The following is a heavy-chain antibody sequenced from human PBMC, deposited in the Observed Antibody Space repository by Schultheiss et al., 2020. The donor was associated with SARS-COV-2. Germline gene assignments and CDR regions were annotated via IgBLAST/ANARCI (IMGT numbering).Heavy chain of an antibody. CDR3: ARDRLEGGLDY. J-gene: IGHJ4*02. V-gene: IGHV3-30*04. Sequence: GGSLRLSCAASGFTFSSYAMHWVRQAPGKGLEWVAVISYDGSNKYYADSVKGRFTISRDNSKNTLYLQMNSLRAEDTAVYYCARDRLEGGLDYWGQGTLVTVSS. D-gene: IGHD2-15*01. CDR2: ISYDGSNK. CDR1: GFTFSSYA.